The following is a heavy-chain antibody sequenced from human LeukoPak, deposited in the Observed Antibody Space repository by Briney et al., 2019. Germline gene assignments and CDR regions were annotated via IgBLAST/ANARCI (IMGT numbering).Heavy chain of an antibody. J-gene: IGHJ5*02. V-gene: IGHV3-74*01. CDR3: ARSDWFDP. CDR1: GFAFSGHW. CDR2: SKSDGSST. Sequence: GGSLRLSCAASGFAFSGHWMHWVRQVPGKGLVWVSRSKSDGSSTSYADSVKGRFTISRDNAKNTLYLQMNSLRVEDTAVYYCARSDWFDPWGQGTLVIVSS.